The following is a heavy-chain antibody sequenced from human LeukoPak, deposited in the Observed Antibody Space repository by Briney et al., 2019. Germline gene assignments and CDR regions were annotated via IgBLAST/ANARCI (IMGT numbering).Heavy chain of an antibody. J-gene: IGHJ6*02. CDR1: GYTFTSYG. D-gene: IGHD3-3*01. V-gene: IGHV1-18*01. CDR2: ISAYNGNT. CDR3: ARVMGILDYDFWSGPNYYYYGMDV. Sequence: ASVKVSCKPSGYTFTSYGISWVRQAPGQGLEWMGWISAYNGNTNYAQKLQGRVTMTTDTSTSTAYMELRSLRSDDTAVYYCARVMGILDYDFWSGPNYYYYGMDVWGQGTTVTVSS.